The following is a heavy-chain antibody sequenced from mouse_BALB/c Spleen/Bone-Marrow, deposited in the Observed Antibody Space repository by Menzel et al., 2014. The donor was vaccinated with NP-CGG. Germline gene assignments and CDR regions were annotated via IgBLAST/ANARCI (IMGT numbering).Heavy chain of an antibody. CDR3: AREIINDYHWYFDV. V-gene: IGHV7-3*02. CDR2: IRNKANGYTT. J-gene: IGHJ1*01. CDR1: GFTFTDYY. D-gene: IGHD2-4*01. Sequence: DVMLVESGGGLVQPGGSLRLSCATSGFTFTDYYMSWVRQPPGKALEWLGFIRNKANGYTTEYSASVKGRFTISRDNSQSILYLQMNPLRAEDSATYYCAREIINDYHWYFDVWGAGTTVTVSS.